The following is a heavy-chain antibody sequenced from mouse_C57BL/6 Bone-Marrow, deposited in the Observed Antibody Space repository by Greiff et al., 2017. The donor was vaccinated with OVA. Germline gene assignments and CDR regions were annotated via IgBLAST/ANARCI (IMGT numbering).Heavy chain of an antibody. CDR3: ARGDYDGYAMDY. CDR1: GYSITSGYY. J-gene: IGHJ4*01. D-gene: IGHD2-4*01. Sequence: DVKLQESGPGLVKPSQSLSLTCSVTGYSITSGYYWNWIRQFPGNKLEWMGYISYDGSNNYNPSLKNRISITRDTSKNQFFLKLNSVTTEDTATYYCARGDYDGYAMDYWGQGTSVTVSS. V-gene: IGHV3-6*01. CDR2: ISYDGSN.